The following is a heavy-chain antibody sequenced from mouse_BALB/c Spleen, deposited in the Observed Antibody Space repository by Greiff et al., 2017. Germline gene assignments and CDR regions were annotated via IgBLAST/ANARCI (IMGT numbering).Heavy chain of an antibody. CDR3: ARAYDGYYDYAMDY. J-gene: IGHJ4*01. V-gene: IGHV5-4*02. CDR2: ISDGGSYT. CDR1: GFTFSDYY. Sequence: EVKLVESGGGLVKPGGSLKLSCAASGFTFSDYYMYWVRQTPEKRLEWVATISDGGSYTYYPDSVKGRFTISRDNAKNNLYLQMSSLKSEDTAMYYCARAYDGYYDYAMDYWGQGTSVTVSS. D-gene: IGHD2-3*01.